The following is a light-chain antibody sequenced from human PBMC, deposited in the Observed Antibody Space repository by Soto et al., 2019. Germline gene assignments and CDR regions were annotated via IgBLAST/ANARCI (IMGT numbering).Light chain of an antibody. J-gene: IGKJ5*01. V-gene: IGKV1-9*01. CDR1: QVIATH. CDR2: AAS. CDR3: QRYNTWPPIT. Sequence: QFTQSPSSLSASVLARVTITCRASQVIATHVAWYQQKPGQAPNLLIYAASTLQSGVPSRFSGGGSGTDFTLTISSLQSEDFAVYYCQRYNTWPPITFGQGTRLEIK.